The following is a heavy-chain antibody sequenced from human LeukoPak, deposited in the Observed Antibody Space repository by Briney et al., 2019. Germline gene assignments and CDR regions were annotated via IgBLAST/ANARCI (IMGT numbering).Heavy chain of an antibody. CDR2: INPGNGNT. Sequence: ASVKASCKASGYTFTSYAMHWVRQAPGQSLEWMGWINPGNGNTKYSQKFQGRVAITRDTSASTAYMELSSLRSEDTAVYYCARDRGGAGDFDYWGQGTLVTVSS. D-gene: IGHD3-16*01. CDR3: ARDRGGAGDFDY. V-gene: IGHV1-3*01. J-gene: IGHJ4*02. CDR1: GYTFTSYA.